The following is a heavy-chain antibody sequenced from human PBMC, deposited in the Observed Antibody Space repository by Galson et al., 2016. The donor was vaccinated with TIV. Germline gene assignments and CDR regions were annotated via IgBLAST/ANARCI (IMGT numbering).Heavy chain of an antibody. CDR1: GGTLSTYT. D-gene: IGHD3-22*01. CDR3: ARDVDARLYYPNWFDS. V-gene: IGHV1-69*04. J-gene: IGHJ5*01. CDR2: IILVVGLA. Sequence: SVKVSCKASGGTLSTYTISWVRQAPGQGLEWMGRIILVVGLANYAQKFQGRFTITADRSTTTAYMERRSLTSDDTAFYFCARDVDARLYYPNWFDSGGQGTLVTVSS.